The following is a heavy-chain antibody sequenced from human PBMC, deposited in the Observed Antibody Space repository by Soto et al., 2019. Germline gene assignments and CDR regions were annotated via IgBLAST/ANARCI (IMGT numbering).Heavy chain of an antibody. J-gene: IGHJ6*03. CDR2: IYYSGST. D-gene: IGHD3-3*01. CDR1: GGSISSSSYY. CDR3: ARRTPLVIRSYMDV. Sequence: PSETLSLTCTVSGGSISSSSYYWGWIRQPPGKGLEWIGSIYYSGSTYYNPSLKSRVTISVDTSKNQFSLKLSSVTAADTAVYYCARRTPLVIRSYMDVWGKGTTVTVSS. V-gene: IGHV4-39*01.